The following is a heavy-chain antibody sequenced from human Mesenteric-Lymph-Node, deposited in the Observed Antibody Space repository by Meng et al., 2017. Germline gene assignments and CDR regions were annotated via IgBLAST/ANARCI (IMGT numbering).Heavy chain of an antibody. CDR1: GGSFSGYY. D-gene: IGHD1-1*01. CDR2: INHSGST. J-gene: IGHJ4*02. V-gene: IGHV4-34*01. Sequence: QVQLQESGPGLLKHSGTLSLTCAFYGGSFSGYYWSWMRQPPGKGLEWIGEINHSGSTNYNPSLKSRVTISVDTSKNQFSLKLSSVTAADTAVYYCARGAGTFDYWGQGTRVTIDS. CDR3: ARGAGTFDY.